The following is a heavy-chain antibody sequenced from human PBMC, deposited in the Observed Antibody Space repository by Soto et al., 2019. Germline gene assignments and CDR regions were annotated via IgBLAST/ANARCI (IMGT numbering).Heavy chain of an antibody. CDR1: GFTFRNHG. Sequence: QVQLVESGGGVVQPGRSLRLSCEGSGFTFRNHGMHWIRQSPGKGLEWLAVIWYDGSEKYYADSVKGRFTISRDNSNNTIYLQLNSLSVGVTAIYYCAGWSKNKVVDPWGQGTVVTGS. CDR2: IWYDGSEK. J-gene: IGHJ5*02. D-gene: IGHD1-26*01. CDR3: AGWSKNKVVDP. V-gene: IGHV3-33*01.